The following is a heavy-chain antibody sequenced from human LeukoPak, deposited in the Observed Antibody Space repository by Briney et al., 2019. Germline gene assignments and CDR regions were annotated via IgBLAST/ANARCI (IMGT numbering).Heavy chain of an antibody. CDR2: IRYDGSNK. CDR1: GFIFNTYV. V-gene: IGHV3-30*02. Sequence: AGGSLRLSCAASGFIFNTYVMHWVRQAPGKGLEWLAFIRYDGSNKNYADSVKGRFTISRDNTKHSLYPQMNGLRAEDTAVYYCAKDGGSDPDSFDIWGQGTMVTVSS. CDR3: AKDGGSDPDSFDI. D-gene: IGHD2-15*01. J-gene: IGHJ3*02.